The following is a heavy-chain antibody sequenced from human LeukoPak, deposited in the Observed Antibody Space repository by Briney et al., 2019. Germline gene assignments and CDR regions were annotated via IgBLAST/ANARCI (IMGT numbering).Heavy chain of an antibody. V-gene: IGHV1-2*02. CDR2: INPNSGGT. CDR3: ARGPLGSLSYYYYMDV. CDR1: GYTFTGYY. D-gene: IGHD2-15*01. J-gene: IGHJ6*03. Sequence: ASVKVSCKASGYTFTGYYMHWVRQAPGQGLEWMGWINPNSGGTNYAQEFQGRVTMTRDTSISTAYMELSRLRSDDTAVYYCARGPLGSLSYYYYMDVWGKGTTVTISS.